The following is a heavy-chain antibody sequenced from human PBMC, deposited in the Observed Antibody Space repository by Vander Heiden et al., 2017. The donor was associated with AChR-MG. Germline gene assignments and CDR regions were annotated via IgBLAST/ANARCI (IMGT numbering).Heavy chain of an antibody. V-gene: IGHV4-59*01. J-gene: IGHJ6*02. CDR3: ATMYCTSPTCDTGDLRGMDV. Sequence: LVKPSETLSLTCTVSGASIMSYYWSWIRQPPGKGLEWIGYTYYSGSTNYNPSLKSRGTMSVDTSSNRISLKLTSVTAADTDVYYCATMYCTSPTCDTGDLRGMDVWGQGTTVTVS. CDR2: TYYSGST. D-gene: IGHD2-2*02. CDR1: GASIMSYY.